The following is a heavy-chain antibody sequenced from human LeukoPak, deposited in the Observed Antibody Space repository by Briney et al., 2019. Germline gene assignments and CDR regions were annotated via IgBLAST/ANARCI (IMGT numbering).Heavy chain of an antibody. CDR2: LHPNNGAT. CDR1: GYTFTGSGRY. V-gene: IGHV1-2*02. D-gene: IGHD3-10*01. Sequence: EASVKVSCKASGYTFTGSGRYLYWLRQAPGQGLECVGWLHPNNGATGYAQKFQGRVAMNTDTSISTAYMELSRLRPDDTAIYYCARDGPAQMVDFDYWGQGTLVTFSS. J-gene: IGHJ4*02. CDR3: ARDGPAQMVDFDY.